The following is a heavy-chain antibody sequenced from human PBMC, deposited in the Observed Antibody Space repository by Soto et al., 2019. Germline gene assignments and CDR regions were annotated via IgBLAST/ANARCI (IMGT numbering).Heavy chain of an antibody. V-gene: IGHV4-39*01. CDR3: ASWYYDILTAYYKPQPDHYGMDV. D-gene: IGHD3-9*01. Sequence: ETLSLTFTVSGGSISSSSYYWGWIRQPPGKGLEWIGSIYYSGSTYYNRSLRIRVTISVDTSKNQFSLKLSSVTAADTAVYYCASWYYDILTAYYKPQPDHYGMDVWAKGTTVTVSS. J-gene: IGHJ6*04. CDR1: GGSISSSSYY. CDR2: IYYSGST.